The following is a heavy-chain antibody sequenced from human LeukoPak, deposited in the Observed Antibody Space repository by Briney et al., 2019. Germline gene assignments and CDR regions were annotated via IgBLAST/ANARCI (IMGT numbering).Heavy chain of an antibody. V-gene: IGHV4-30-4*08. CDR2: IYYSGST. CDR3: ARYCSGGSCYPRYYFDY. J-gene: IGHJ4*02. D-gene: IGHD2-15*01. Sequence: SQTLSLTCSVSGDSISSRDYYWSWIRQPPGKGLEWIGYIYYSGSTYYNPSLKSRVTISVDTSKNQFSLKLSSVTAADTAVYYCARYCSGGSCYPRYYFDYWGQGTLVTVSS. CDR1: GDSISSRDYY.